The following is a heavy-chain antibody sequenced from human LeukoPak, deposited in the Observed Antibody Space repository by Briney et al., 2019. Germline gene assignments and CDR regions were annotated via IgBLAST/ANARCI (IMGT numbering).Heavy chain of an antibody. D-gene: IGHD3-22*01. V-gene: IGHV4-4*07. CDR2: IYASGTT. CDR1: GGSISSDS. J-gene: IGHJ4*02. Sequence: SETLSLTCTVSGGSISSDSWNWIRQPAGKGLDWIGRIYASGTTNYNPSLKSRVTMSIDTSKSQFSLQLASVTAADTAVYYCARGTYFSDTYYFGYWGQGTLVTVSS. CDR3: ARGTYFSDTYYFGY.